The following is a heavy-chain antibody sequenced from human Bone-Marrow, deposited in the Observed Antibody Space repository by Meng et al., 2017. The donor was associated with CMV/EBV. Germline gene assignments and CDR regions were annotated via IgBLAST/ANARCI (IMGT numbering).Heavy chain of an antibody. Sequence: GGSLRLSCAASGFTFSSYAMHWVRQAPGKGLEWVAVISYDGNNKYYADSVKGRFTISRDNSKNTLYLQMNSLRAEDTAVYYCARSASDAFDIWGQGPMVTVSS. D-gene: IGHD6-25*01. V-gene: IGHV3-30*04. CDR3: ARSASDAFDI. J-gene: IGHJ3*02. CDR2: ISYDGNNK. CDR1: GFTFSSYA.